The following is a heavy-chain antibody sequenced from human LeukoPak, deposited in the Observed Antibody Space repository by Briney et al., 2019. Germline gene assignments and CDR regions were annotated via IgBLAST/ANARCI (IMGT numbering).Heavy chain of an antibody. D-gene: IGHD5-24*01. J-gene: IGHJ4*02. CDR2: ISSSSSYI. CDR3: ARNIEMATITPGY. Sequence: GGSLRLSCAASGFTFSNHNMNWVRQAPGKGLEWVSSISSSSSYIYYADSVKGRFTISRDNAKNSLYLQMNSLRAEDTAVYYCARNIEMATITPGYWGQGTLVTVSS. V-gene: IGHV3-21*01. CDR1: GFTFSNHN.